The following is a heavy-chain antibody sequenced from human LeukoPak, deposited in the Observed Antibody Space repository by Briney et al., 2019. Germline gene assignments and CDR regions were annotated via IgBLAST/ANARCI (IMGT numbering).Heavy chain of an antibody. V-gene: IGHV5-51*01. CDR2: IYPGYSDT. J-gene: IGHJ4*02. D-gene: IGHD6-19*01. CDR3: ARRSLGEQWLVYFDY. Sequence: GGSLKISCKGPGYRFNSYWIGWVRQMPGKGLEWMGFIYPGYSDTRYSPSFQGQVTISADKSISTAYLQWSSLKASDTAMYYCARRSLGEQWLVYFDYWGQGTLVTVSS. CDR1: GYRFNSYW.